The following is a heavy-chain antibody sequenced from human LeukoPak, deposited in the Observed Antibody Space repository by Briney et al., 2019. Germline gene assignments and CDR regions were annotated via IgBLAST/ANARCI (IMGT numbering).Heavy chain of an antibody. CDR3: ARDPGQGDFDY. Sequence: PGGSLRLSCAASGFTFSSYSMNWVRQAPGKGLEWVSSISSSSSSYIYYADSVKGRFTISRDNAKNSLYLQMNSLRAEDTAVYYCARDPGQGDFDYWGQGTLVTVSS. CDR1: GFTFSSYS. CDR2: ISSSSSSYI. J-gene: IGHJ4*02. V-gene: IGHV3-21*01.